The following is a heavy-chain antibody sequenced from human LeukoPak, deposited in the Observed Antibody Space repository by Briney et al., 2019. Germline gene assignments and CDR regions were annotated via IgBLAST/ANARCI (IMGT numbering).Heavy chain of an antibody. J-gene: IGHJ4*02. V-gene: IGHV5-51*01. CDR2: IYPGNSDT. D-gene: IGHD4-17*01. CDR3: ARWGTVTRFVVDY. Sequence: GESLKISCKGSGYSFINYWIGWVRQMPGKGLEWMGIIYPGNSDTRYSPSFQGQVTISADKSITTAYLQWRSLKASDTAMYYCARWGTVTRFVVDYWGKGTLVTVSS. CDR1: GYSFINYW.